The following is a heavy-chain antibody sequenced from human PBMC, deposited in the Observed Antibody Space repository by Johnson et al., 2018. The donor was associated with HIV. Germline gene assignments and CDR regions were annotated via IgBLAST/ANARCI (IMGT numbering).Heavy chain of an antibody. D-gene: IGHD7-27*01. CDR3: ARDLTNWGVGDAFDI. CDR1: GFTFSSYA. J-gene: IGHJ3*02. V-gene: IGHV3-30-3*01. Sequence: QVQLVESGGGVVQPGRSLRLSCAASGFTFSSYAIHWVRQAPAKGLEWVAVISYDGSNKYYADSVKGRFTISRDNSKNTLYLQMNSLRAEDTAVYYCARDLTNWGVGDAFDIWGQGTMVTVSS. CDR2: ISYDGSNK.